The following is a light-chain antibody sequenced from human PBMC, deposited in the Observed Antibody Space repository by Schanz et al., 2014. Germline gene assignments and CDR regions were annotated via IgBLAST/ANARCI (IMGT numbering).Light chain of an antibody. V-gene: IGKV3-20*01. CDR2: GAS. CDR3: QQYGSSPPYT. CDR1: QSVGNT. Sequence: EIVMTQSPATLSVSPGERATLSCRASQSVGNTLAWYQQKPGQAPRLLIYGASSRATGIPDRFSGSGSGTDFTLTISRLEPEDFAVYYCQQYGSSPPYTFGQGTKLEIK. J-gene: IGKJ2*01.